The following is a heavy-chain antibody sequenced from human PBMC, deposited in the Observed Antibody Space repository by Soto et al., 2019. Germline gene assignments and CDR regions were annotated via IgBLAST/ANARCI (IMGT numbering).Heavy chain of an antibody. CDR2: INPNSGGT. D-gene: IGHD1-26*01. CDR1: GYTFTGYY. Sequence: ASVKVSCKASGYTFTGYYMHWVRQAPGQGLEWMGWINPNSGGTNYAQKFQGWVTMTRDTSISTAYMELSRLRSDDTAVYYCARVGGHTMGATYYYYGMDVWGQGTTVTVSS. J-gene: IGHJ6*02. V-gene: IGHV1-2*04. CDR3: ARVGGHTMGATYYYYGMDV.